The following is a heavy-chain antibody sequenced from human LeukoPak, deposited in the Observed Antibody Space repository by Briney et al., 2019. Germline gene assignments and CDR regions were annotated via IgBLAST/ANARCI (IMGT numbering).Heavy chain of an antibody. Sequence: SETLSLTCTVSGGSISSYYWSCIRQPAGKGLEWIGRIYTSGSTNYNPSLKSRVTISVDTSKNQFSLKLSSVTAADTAVYYCAGAYCSSTSCPKGLDAFDIWGQGTMVTVSS. CDR1: GGSISSYY. J-gene: IGHJ3*02. V-gene: IGHV4-4*07. D-gene: IGHD2-2*01. CDR2: IYTSGST. CDR3: AGAYCSSTSCPKGLDAFDI.